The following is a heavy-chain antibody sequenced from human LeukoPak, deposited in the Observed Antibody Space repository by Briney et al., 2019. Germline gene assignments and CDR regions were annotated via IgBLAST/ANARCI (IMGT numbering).Heavy chain of an antibody. D-gene: IGHD3-10*01. Sequence: GGSLRLSCAASGLTFYDYAMHWVRQAPGKGLEWVSGITWNSGSIAYADSVKGRFTISRDNAKNSLYLQVNSLRSEDTALYYCAAGAGITRYWGQGTLVTVSS. CDR1: GLTFYDYA. CDR3: AAGAGITRY. CDR2: ITWNSGSI. J-gene: IGHJ4*02. V-gene: IGHV3-9*01.